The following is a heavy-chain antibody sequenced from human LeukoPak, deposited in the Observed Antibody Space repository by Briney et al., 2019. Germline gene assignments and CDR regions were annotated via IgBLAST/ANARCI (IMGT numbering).Heavy chain of an antibody. CDR1: GFTFSTYA. CDR3: AKGSSSGRPYFFDY. J-gene: IGHJ4*02. D-gene: IGHD3-10*01. V-gene: IGHV3-23*01. CDR2: ISGNSGSDT. Sequence: PGGSLRLFCAASGFTFSTYAMGWVRQAPGKGLEWFSAISGNSGSDTYYADAVKGRFTISRDNSKTTLYLEMNSLRAEDTAVYYCAKGSSSGRPYFFDYWGQGSLVAVSS.